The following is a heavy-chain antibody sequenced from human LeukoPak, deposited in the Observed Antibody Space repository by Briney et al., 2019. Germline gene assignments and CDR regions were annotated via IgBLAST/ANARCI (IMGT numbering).Heavy chain of an antibody. CDR1: GGSISSSTYY. J-gene: IGHJ5*02. V-gene: IGHV4-39*01. D-gene: IGHD3-10*01. Sequence: KTSQTLSLTCTVSGGSISSSTYYWGWIRQPPGKGLEWIGSIYYSASTYYNPSLKSRVTISVDTSKNQFSLKLSSVTAADPGVYYCAIGSQLYYYGSGYPRSNWVGPWGRGTVLTVSS. CDR2: IYYSAST. CDR3: AIGSQLYYYGSGYPRSNWVGP.